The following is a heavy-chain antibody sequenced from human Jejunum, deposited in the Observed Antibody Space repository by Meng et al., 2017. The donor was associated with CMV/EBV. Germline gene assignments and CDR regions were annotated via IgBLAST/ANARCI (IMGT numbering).Heavy chain of an antibody. CDR3: AKGFYGSGSYFPYFDY. J-gene: IGHJ4*02. V-gene: IGHV3-43D*03. CDR1: GFTFDDYA. CDR2: ISWDGGTT. Sequence: SGFTFDDYAIHWVRQPPGRGLEWVSLISWDGGTTYHAESLKGRFTTSRDNSKNVLYLQMSSLGPEDTAMYYCAKGFYGSGSYFPYFDYWGQGTLVTVSS. D-gene: IGHD3-10*01.